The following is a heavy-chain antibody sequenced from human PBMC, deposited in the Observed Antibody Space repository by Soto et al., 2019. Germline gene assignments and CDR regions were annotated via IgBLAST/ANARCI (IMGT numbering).Heavy chain of an antibody. D-gene: IGHD2-15*01. J-gene: IGHJ4*02. CDR3: TTDGVGYCSGGSCYSLLNDY. CDR2: IKSKTGGGTT. V-gene: IGHV3-15*07. Sequence: EVQLVESGGGLVKPGGSLRLSCAASGFTFSNAWMNWVRQAPGKGLEWVGRIKSKTGGGTTDYAAPVKGRFTISRDDSKNTLYLQMNSLKTEDTAVYYCTTDGVGYCSGGSCYSLLNDYWGQGTLVTVSS. CDR1: GFTFSNAW.